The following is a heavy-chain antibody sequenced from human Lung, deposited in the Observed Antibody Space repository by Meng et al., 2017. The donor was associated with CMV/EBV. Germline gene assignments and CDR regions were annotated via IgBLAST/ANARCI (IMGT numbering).Heavy chain of an antibody. Sequence: GGXXRLSCDTSGFRFDDFGMGWVRQAPGKGLEWISGIDWNGGRTVYADSVKGRFTISRDNAENSLYVQMNSLRAEDTAVYFCAKEIDPAVAGNQGYFDYWGQGXLVTVSS. V-gene: IGHV3-20*04. CDR2: IDWNGGRT. CDR1: GFRFDDFG. J-gene: IGHJ4*02. D-gene: IGHD6-19*01. CDR3: AKEIDPAVAGNQGYFDY.